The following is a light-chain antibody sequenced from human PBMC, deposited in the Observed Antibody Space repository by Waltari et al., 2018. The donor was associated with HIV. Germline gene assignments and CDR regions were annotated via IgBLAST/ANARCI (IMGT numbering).Light chain of an antibody. J-gene: IGKJ4*01. CDR3: QQYHNWPLS. Sequence: EILVTPSPETVYVSPGDSVTLSCRASQNINHNVAWFRQRPRRAPRVLMSTATQRATGVSARFTGSGSGTEFTLTINSVQSEDFGLYFCQQYHNWPLSFGGGTRMEIK. V-gene: IGKV3D-15*01. CDR1: QNINHN. CDR2: TAT.